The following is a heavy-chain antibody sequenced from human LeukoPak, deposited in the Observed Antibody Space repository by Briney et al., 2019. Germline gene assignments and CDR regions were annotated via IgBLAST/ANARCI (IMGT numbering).Heavy chain of an antibody. D-gene: IGHD6-13*01. Sequence: SETLSLTCTVSGGSISSGSYYWSWIRQPAGKGLEWIVRIYTSGSTNYNPSLKSRVTISVDTSKNQFSLKLSSVTAADTAVYYCARGPNSGYSSSWYYFDYWGQGTLVTVSS. CDR1: GGSISSGSYY. J-gene: IGHJ4*02. CDR3: ARGPNSGYSSSWYYFDY. V-gene: IGHV4-61*02. CDR2: IYTSGST.